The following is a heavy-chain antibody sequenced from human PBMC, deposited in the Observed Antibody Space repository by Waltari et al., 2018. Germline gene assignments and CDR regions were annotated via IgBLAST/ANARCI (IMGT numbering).Heavy chain of an antibody. CDR2: INLSGST. CDR1: GGSVSGYY. CDR3: ARGGYCGGDCYVDY. Sequence: QVQLQQWGAGLLKPSETLSLTCAVYGGSVSGYYWSWIRQPPGKGLGWIGAINLSGSTNYHPSRKSRVTISVDTSKNQFSLKLSSVTAADTAVYYCARGGYCGGDCYVDYWGQGTLVTVSS. J-gene: IGHJ4*02. D-gene: IGHD2-21*02. V-gene: IGHV4-34*01.